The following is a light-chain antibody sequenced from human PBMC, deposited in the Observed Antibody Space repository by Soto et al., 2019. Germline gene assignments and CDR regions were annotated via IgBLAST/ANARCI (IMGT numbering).Light chain of an antibody. V-gene: IGKV1-12*01. CDR2: TTS. Sequence: DIQMTQSPSSVSAYVGDTVTITCRASQGIYSRLAWYQQKPGKAPTLLIYTTSNLQSGVPSRFSGSGSATHFTLTISSLQPEDFATYYCRQHYNTPRTFGQGTNVDI. J-gene: IGKJ1*01. CDR3: RQHYNTPRT. CDR1: QGIYSR.